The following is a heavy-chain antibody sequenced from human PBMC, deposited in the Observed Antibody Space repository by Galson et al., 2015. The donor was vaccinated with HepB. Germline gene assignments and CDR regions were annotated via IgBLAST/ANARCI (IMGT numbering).Heavy chain of an antibody. CDR2: INQDGSEK. D-gene: IGHD2-8*02. CDR1: GFSFSSYW. CDR3: ALLGVDNAFDI. J-gene: IGHJ3*02. Sequence: SLRLSCAASGFSFSSYWMTWVRQAPGKGLEWVADINQDGSEKYYVHSVKGRFTISRENAKNSLYLQLNSLRADDTAVYYCALLGVDNAFDIWGQGTMVTVSS. V-gene: IGHV3-7*03.